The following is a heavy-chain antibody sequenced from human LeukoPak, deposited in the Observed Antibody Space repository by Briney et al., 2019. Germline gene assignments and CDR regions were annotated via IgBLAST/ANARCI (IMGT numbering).Heavy chain of an antibody. D-gene: IGHD3-22*01. V-gene: IGHV4-31*03. Sequence: SQTLSLTCTVSGGSISSGGYYWSWIRQHPGKGLEWIGYIYYSGSTYYNPSLKSRVTISVDTSRNQFSLKLSSVTAADTAVYYCAREVRSYYDSSGWHFDYWGQGTLVTVSS. CDR3: AREVRSYYDSSGWHFDY. CDR1: GGSISSGGYY. J-gene: IGHJ4*02. CDR2: IYYSGST.